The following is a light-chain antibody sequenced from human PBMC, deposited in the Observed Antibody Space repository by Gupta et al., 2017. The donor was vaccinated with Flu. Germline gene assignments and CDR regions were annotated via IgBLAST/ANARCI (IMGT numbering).Light chain of an antibody. CDR1: QGISTW. J-gene: IGKJ1*01. CDR3: QQYKSYRS. CDR2: KAS. Sequence: SPSALSASVGDRVSITCRDSQGISTWLAWYQKKAGKAPKLLIHKASSLQSGVSSRFSGSGYGTEFTLTISSLQPDDSATYYCQQYKSYRSFGQGTKVEIK. V-gene: IGKV1-5*03.